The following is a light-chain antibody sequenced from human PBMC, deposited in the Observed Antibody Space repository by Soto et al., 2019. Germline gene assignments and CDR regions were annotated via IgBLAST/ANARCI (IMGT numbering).Light chain of an antibody. CDR3: QQRSNWPPT. J-gene: IGKJ4*01. V-gene: IGKV3D-20*02. CDR2: GAS. CDR1: QSLGGSQ. Sequence: EIAVTQSPDTLSLSPGERATLSCRASQSLGGSQLAWYQQKPGQAPRLLMYGASTRATGIPDRFSGSGSGTDFTLTISGLEPDDFAVYYCQQRSNWPPTFGGGTKVDIK.